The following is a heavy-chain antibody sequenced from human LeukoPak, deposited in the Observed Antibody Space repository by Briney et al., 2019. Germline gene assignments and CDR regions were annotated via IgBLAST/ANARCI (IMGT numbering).Heavy chain of an antibody. V-gene: IGHV3-20*04. D-gene: IGHD3-22*01. Sequence: PGGSLRLSCAASGFTFYDYGMSWVRQAPGKGLEWVSGINWNGGSTVYADSVKGRFTISRDNAKNSLYLQMNSLRAEDTALYYCARASTYYYDSSGPYYYYYMDVWGKGTTVTVSS. CDR3: ARASTYYYDSSGPYYYYYMDV. CDR2: INWNGGST. CDR1: GFTFYDYG. J-gene: IGHJ6*03.